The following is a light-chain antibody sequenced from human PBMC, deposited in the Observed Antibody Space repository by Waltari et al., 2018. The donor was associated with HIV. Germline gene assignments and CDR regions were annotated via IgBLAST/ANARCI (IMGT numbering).Light chain of an antibody. CDR2: GAS. J-gene: IGKJ2*01. CDR1: ESVSSSY. CDR3: QDSRT. V-gene: IGKV3-20*01. Sequence: EIVLTQSPGTLSLSPGERASLSCRANESVSSSYLAWYQQKPGQAPRLLISGASSRATVIPDRFIGTGSGTDFTLIISRLEREDFAVYYCQDSRTFGQGTRLEIK.